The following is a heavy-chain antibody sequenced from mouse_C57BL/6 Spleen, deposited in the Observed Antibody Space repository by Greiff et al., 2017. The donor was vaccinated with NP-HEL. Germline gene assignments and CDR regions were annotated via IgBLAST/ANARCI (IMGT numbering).Heavy chain of an antibody. J-gene: IGHJ4*01. V-gene: IGHV1-64*01. CDR2: IHPNSGST. CDR1: GYTFTSYW. D-gene: IGHD1-1*01. Sequence: QVQLQQSGAELVKPGASVKLSCKASGYTFTSYWMHWVKQRPGQGLEWIGMIHPNSGSTNYNEKFKSKATLTVDKSSSTAYMQLSSLTSEDSAVYYCASGYYGSSSYAMDYWGQGTSVTVSS. CDR3: ASGYYGSSSYAMDY.